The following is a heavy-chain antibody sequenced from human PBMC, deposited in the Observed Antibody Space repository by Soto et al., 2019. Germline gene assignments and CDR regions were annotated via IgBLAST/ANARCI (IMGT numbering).Heavy chain of an antibody. V-gene: IGHV3-64*01. D-gene: IGHD2-15*01. Sequence: GGSLRLSCAASGFTFSSYAMHWVRQAPGKGLEYVSAISSNGGSTYYANSVKGRFTISRDNSKNTLYLQMGSLRAEDMAVYYCARELPRYCSGGSCYHDAFDIWGQGTMVTVSS. CDR2: ISSNGGST. CDR1: GFTFSSYA. J-gene: IGHJ3*02. CDR3: ARELPRYCSGGSCYHDAFDI.